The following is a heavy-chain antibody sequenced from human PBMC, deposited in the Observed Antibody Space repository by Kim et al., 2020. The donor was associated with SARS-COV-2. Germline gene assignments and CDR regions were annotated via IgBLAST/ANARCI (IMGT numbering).Heavy chain of an antibody. J-gene: IGHJ4*02. D-gene: IGHD6-19*01. Sequence: QKVQGRVTITRDTSASTAYMELSSLRSEDTAVYYCARDFLEIRSSGCPDYWGQGTLVTVSS. CDR3: ARDFLEIRSSGCPDY. V-gene: IGHV1-3*01.